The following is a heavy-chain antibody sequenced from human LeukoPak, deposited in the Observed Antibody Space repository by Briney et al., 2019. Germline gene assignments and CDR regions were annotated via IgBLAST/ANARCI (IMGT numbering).Heavy chain of an antibody. CDR1: GFTFSSYG. CDR3: TRDLTVTYDY. V-gene: IGHV3-49*04. CDR2: IRSKAYGGTT. D-gene: IGHD4-17*01. Sequence: GRSLRLSCAASGFTFSSYGMHWVRQAPGKGLEWVGFIRSKAYGGTTEYAASVKGRFTISRDDSKSIAYLQMNSLKTEDTAVYYCTRDLTVTYDYWGQGTLVTVSS. J-gene: IGHJ4*02.